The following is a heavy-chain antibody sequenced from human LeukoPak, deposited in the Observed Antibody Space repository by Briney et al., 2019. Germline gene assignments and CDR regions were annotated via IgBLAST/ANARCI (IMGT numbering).Heavy chain of an antibody. CDR3: ARGGL. J-gene: IGHJ4*02. CDR1: GFTFSIYW. CDR2: IKQDGSEK. Sequence: GGSLRLSCAASGFTFSIYWMTWVRQAPGKGLEWVANIKQDGSEKYYVDSVKGRFTISRDNAKNSLYLQMNSLRAEDTAVYYCARGGLWGQGTLVTVSS. V-gene: IGHV3-7*01.